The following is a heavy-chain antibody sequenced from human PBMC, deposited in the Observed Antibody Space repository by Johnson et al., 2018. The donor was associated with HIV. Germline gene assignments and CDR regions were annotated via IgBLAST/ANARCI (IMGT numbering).Heavy chain of an antibody. CDR3: ARARYTSDWYLYDAFDL. D-gene: IGHD6-13*01. Sequence: VQLVESGGGLVQPGGSLRLSCAASGFTVSTNYMSWIRQAPGKGLEWVSVIYSGGSTYYADSVKGRFTISRDNSKNTLYLQMTSLRQDMAVYHCARARYTSDWYLYDAFDLWGQGTMVTVSS. CDR2: IYSGGST. V-gene: IGHV3-66*02. CDR1: GFTVSTNY. J-gene: IGHJ3*01.